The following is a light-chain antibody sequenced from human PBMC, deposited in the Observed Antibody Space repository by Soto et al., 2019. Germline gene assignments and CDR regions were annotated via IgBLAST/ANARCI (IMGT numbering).Light chain of an antibody. Sequence: QAVVTQEPSLTVSPGGTVTLTCASSTGAVTSDYYANWFQQKLGQAPRSLIFSTNSKYSWTPARFSGSLLGGKAALTLSGVQPEDEAEYYCLLYYVGGQGVFGGGTKLTVL. CDR2: STN. CDR1: TGAVTSDYY. CDR3: LLYYVGGQGV. J-gene: IGLJ2*01. V-gene: IGLV7-43*01.